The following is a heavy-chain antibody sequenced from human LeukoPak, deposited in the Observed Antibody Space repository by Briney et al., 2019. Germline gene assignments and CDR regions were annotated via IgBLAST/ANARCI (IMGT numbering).Heavy chain of an antibody. V-gene: IGHV3-48*04. Sequence: PGGSLRLSCTASGFTFSSYSMNWVRQAPGKGLEWVSYISSSSSTIYYADSVKGRFTISRDNAKNSLYLQMNSLRAEDTAVYYCARGPLEGDSSGYFFDYWGQGTLVTVSS. CDR1: GFTFSSYS. D-gene: IGHD3-22*01. CDR3: ARGPLEGDSSGYFFDY. J-gene: IGHJ4*02. CDR2: ISSSSSTI.